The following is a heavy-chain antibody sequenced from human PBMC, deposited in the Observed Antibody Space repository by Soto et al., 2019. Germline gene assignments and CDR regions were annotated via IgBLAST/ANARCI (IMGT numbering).Heavy chain of an antibody. CDR2: ISDSGTHT. CDR3: AKDGIRKDDY. Sequence: EVQLLESGGGFRQSRGSLRLSCAASGFSISDYAMSWVRQAQGKGLEWVSSISDSGTHTFYADSVRGRFVISRDTSRKTVFMHMNTLRVEDTALYFCAKDGIRKDDYWGQGTQVTVSS. V-gene: IGHV3-23*01. CDR1: GFSISDYA. J-gene: IGHJ4*02.